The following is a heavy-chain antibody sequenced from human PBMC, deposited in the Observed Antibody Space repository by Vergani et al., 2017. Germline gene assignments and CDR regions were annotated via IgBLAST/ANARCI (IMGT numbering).Heavy chain of an antibody. CDR2: IIPIFGTA. CDR3: ARVRDIVVVPAAYLDY. Sequence: QVQLVQSGAEVEKPGSSVKVSCKASGGTFITTAFSWVRQAPGQGLEWMGGIIPIFGTANYAQKFQGRVTITADESTSTAYMELSSLRSEDTAVYYCARVRDIVVVPAAYLDYWGQGTLVTVSS. J-gene: IGHJ4*02. CDR1: GGTFITTA. D-gene: IGHD2-2*01. V-gene: IGHV1-69*01.